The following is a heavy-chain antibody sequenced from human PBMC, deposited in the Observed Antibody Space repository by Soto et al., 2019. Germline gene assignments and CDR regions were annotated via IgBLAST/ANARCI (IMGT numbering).Heavy chain of an antibody. Sequence: GASVKVSCKASGYTFTSYGISWVRQAPGQGLEWMGWISAYNGNTNYAQKLQGRVTMTADTSTSTAYMELRSLRSDDTAVYYCARGLLWFGELSYYYGMDVWGQGTTVTVSS. CDR3: ARGLLWFGELSYYYGMDV. D-gene: IGHD3-10*01. CDR1: GYTFTSYG. CDR2: ISAYNGNT. J-gene: IGHJ6*02. V-gene: IGHV1-18*01.